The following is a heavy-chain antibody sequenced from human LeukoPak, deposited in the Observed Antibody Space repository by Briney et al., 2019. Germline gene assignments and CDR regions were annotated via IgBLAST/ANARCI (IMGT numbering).Heavy chain of an antibody. V-gene: IGHV3-15*01. CDR3: TSGITGTFGNHY. CDR1: GLTFRNAW. Sequence: GGPLRLSCAASGLTFRNAWMSWVRQAPGKGLEWVGRIKTKTDGGTTDYAAPVKGRFTISRDDSKNTLSLQMNSLKTDDTAVYYCTSGITGTFGNHYWGQGTLVTVSS. D-gene: IGHD1-7*01. J-gene: IGHJ4*02. CDR2: IKTKTDGGTT.